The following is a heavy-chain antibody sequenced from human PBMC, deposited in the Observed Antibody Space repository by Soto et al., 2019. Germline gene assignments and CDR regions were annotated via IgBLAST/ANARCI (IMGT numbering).Heavy chain of an antibody. V-gene: IGHV1-18*01. CDR3: ARQCSKWGTIGGSYLDI. CDR1: GYTFTSYG. J-gene: IGHJ3*02. D-gene: IGHD7-27*01. Sequence: ASVKVSCKASGYTFTSYGISWVRQAPGQGLEWMGWISAYNGNTNYAQKLQGRVTMTTDTSTSTAYMELRSLRSDDTAVYYCARQCSKWGTIGGSYLDIWGQGTMVTVSS. CDR2: ISAYNGNT.